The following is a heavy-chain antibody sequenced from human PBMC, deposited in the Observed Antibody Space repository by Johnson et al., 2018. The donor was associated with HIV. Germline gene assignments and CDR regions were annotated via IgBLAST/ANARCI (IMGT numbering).Heavy chain of an antibody. CDR2: ISYDGSNK. D-gene: IGHD3-10*01. CDR1: GFTFSSYG. CDR3: AKDHNYGSYLLAFDI. V-gene: IGHV3-30*18. J-gene: IGHJ3*02. Sequence: QVQLVESGGGVVQPGRSLRLSCAASGFTFSSYGMHWVRQATGKGLEWVAVISYDGSNKYYADSVKGRFTISRDDATNSLYLQMHSLRTEDTALYYCAKDHNYGSYLLAFDIWGQGTMVTVSS.